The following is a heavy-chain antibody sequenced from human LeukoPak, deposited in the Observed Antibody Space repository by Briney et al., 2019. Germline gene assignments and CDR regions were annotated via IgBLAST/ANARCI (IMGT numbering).Heavy chain of an antibody. CDR2: ISYDGSNK. V-gene: IGHV3-30-3*01. CDR1: GFTFSSYA. Sequence: PGGSLRLSCAASGFTFSSYAMHWVRQAPGKGLEWVAVISYDGSNKYYADFVKGRFTISRDNSKNTLYLQMNSLRAEDTAVYYCARDPSLLGYCSGGSCYTFDYWGQGTLVTVSS. D-gene: IGHD2-15*01. CDR3: ARDPSLLGYCSGGSCYTFDY. J-gene: IGHJ4*02.